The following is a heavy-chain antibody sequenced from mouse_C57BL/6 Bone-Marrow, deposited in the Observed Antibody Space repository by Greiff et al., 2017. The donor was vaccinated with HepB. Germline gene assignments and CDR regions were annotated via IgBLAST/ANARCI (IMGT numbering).Heavy chain of an antibody. J-gene: IGHJ1*03. CDR1: GFTFSDYY. V-gene: IGHV5-16*01. CDR2: INYDGSST. Sequence: EVMLVESEGGLVQPGSSMKLSCTASGFTFSDYYMAWVRQVPEKGLEWVANINYDGSSTYYLDSLKSRFIISRDNAKNILYLQMSSLKSEDTATYYCARDRGYYDFDVCGTGTTVTVSS. CDR3: ARDRGYYDFDV. D-gene: IGHD2-3*01.